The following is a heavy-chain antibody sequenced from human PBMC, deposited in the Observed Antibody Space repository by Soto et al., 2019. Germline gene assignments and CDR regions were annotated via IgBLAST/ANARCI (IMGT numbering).Heavy chain of an antibody. V-gene: IGHV3-23*01. CDR2: ISGSGGST. Sequence: EVQLLESGGGLVQPGGSLRLSCAASGFTFSSYAMSWVRQAPGKGLEWVSAISGSGGSTYYADSVKGRFTISRDNSKNTLYLKMNSLRAEDTAVYYCAKDDHALSREYYFDYWGQGTLVTVSS. CDR1: GFTFSSYA. J-gene: IGHJ4*02. CDR3: AKDDHALSREYYFDY.